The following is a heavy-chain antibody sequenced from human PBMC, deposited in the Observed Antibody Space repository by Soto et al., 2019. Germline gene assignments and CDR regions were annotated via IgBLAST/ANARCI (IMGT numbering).Heavy chain of an antibody. J-gene: IGHJ5*02. CDR2: TYYRSKWYN. CDR3: ARDRSPAVAGYNWFDP. Sequence: PSQTLSLTCAISGDSVSSNSAAWNWIRQSPSRGLEWLGRTYYRSKWYNDYAVSVKSRITINPDTSRNQFSLQLNSVTPEDTAVYYCARDRSPAVAGYNWFDPWGQGTLVTVSS. D-gene: IGHD6-19*01. CDR1: GDSVSSNSAA. V-gene: IGHV6-1*01.